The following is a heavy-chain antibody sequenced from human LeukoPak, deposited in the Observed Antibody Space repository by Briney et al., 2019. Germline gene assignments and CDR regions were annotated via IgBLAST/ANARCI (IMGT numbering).Heavy chain of an antibody. Sequence: GGSLRLSCAASGFTFSSYAMHWVRQAPGKGLEYVSAISSNGGSTYYANSVKGRFTISRDNSKNTLYLQMNSLRAEDTAVYYCARARTTRGFDYWGQGTLVTVSS. CDR3: ARARTTRGFDY. CDR1: GFTFSSYA. D-gene: IGHD4-17*01. CDR2: ISSNGGST. J-gene: IGHJ4*02. V-gene: IGHV3-64*01.